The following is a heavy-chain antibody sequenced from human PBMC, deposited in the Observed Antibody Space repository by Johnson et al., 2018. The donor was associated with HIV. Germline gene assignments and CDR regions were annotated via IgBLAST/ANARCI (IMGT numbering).Heavy chain of an antibody. V-gene: IGHV3-7*01. Sequence: VQLVESGGGLVQPGGSLRLSCVASGFTFSSYWMSWVRQAPGKGLEWVANIKQDGSEKYYADSVKGRFTISRDNSKNTLYLQMNSLRAEDTAVYYCAKSPGKDHGGNSGAFDIWGQGTMVTVSS. CDR3: AKSPGKDHGGNSGAFDI. J-gene: IGHJ3*02. CDR1: GFTFSSYW. CDR2: IKQDGSEK. D-gene: IGHD4-23*01.